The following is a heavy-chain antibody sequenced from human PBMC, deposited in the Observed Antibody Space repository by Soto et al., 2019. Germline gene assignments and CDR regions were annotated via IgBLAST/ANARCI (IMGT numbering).Heavy chain of an antibody. CDR2: IYHSGST. Sequence: SETLSLTCAVSGYSISSGYYWGWIRQPPGKGLEWIGSIYHSGSTYYKPSLKSRVTISVDTSKNQFSLKLSSVTAADTAVYYCARAEDGWYQGRGQGTIVTVSS. CDR3: ARAEDGWYQG. V-gene: IGHV4-38-2*01. J-gene: IGHJ4*02. CDR1: GYSISSGYY. D-gene: IGHD6-19*01.